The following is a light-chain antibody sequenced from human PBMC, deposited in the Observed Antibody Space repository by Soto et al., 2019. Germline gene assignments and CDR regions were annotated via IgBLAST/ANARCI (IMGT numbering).Light chain of an antibody. CDR3: QQYNSYSSWT. J-gene: IGKJ1*01. CDR1: QNINFY. CDR2: DVS. V-gene: IGKV1-5*01. Sequence: DIQMTQSPSTLSASVGDRVTITCRASQNINFYLAWYQQKPGKAPQILLFDVSRLARGVPSRFSGSGSGTEFTLTISSLQPDDFATYYGQQYNSYSSWTFGLGTKVDIK.